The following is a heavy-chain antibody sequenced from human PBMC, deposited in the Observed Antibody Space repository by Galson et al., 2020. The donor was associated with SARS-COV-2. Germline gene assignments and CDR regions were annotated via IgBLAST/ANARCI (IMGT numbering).Heavy chain of an antibody. CDR2: IITAFGTT. Sequence: SVKVSCKASGGTFTNYAFSWVRQAPGQRLEWMGGIITAFGTTKYAQNFHGRVTITADKSTSTVYMELNSLRSDDTAMYYCARESWDYMKWFDPWGQGTLSPSRQ. D-gene: IGHD4-4*01. CDR1: GGTFTNYA. V-gene: IGHV1-69*06. J-gene: IGHJ5*02. CDR3: ARESWDYMKWFDP.